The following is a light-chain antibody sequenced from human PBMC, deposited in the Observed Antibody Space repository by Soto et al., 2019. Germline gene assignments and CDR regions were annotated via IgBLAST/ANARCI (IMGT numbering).Light chain of an antibody. CDR3: QQYGSSHPLT. CDR1: QSVSSSY. CDR2: GAS. Sequence: EIVLTQSPGTLSLSPGERATLTCRASQSVSSSYLAWYQQKPGQAPRLLIYGASSRATGIPDRFSGSGSGTDFTLTISRPEPEDFAVYYCQQYGSSHPLTFGGGTKVEIK. J-gene: IGKJ4*01. V-gene: IGKV3-20*01.